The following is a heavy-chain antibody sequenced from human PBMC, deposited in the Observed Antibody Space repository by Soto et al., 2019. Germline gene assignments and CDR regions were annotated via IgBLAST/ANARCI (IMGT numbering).Heavy chain of an antibody. D-gene: IGHD5-12*01. J-gene: IGHJ5*02. Sequence: PGGSLRLSCAASGFTVSSNYMSWVRQAPGKGLEWVSVIYSGGSTYYADSVKGRFTISRDNSKNTLYLQMNSLRGEDTALYYCVQGRYPTMATPLDHWGQGTLVTVSS. CDR3: VQGRYPTMATPLDH. CDR1: GFTVSSNY. V-gene: IGHV3-53*01. CDR2: IYSGGST.